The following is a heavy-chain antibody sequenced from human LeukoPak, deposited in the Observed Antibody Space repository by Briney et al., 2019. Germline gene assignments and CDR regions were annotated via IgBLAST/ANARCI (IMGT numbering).Heavy chain of an antibody. Sequence: GGSLRLSCAASGFSVSANYMTWVRQAPGKGLEWLSVIYSGGDTHYADSVKGRFTISRDNSKNTLYLQMNSLRAEDTAVYYCARRSGEGYFDCWGQGTLVTVSS. D-gene: IGHD1-26*01. CDR3: ARRSGEGYFDC. CDR2: IYSGGDT. J-gene: IGHJ4*02. V-gene: IGHV3-66*01. CDR1: GFSVSANY.